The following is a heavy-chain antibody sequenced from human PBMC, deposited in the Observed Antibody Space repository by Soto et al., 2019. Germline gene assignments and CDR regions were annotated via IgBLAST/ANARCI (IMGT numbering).Heavy chain of an antibody. D-gene: IGHD3-22*01. Sequence: QVQLQESGPGLVKPSETLSLTCTVSGGSISSYYWSWIRQPPGKGLEWIGYIYYSGSTNYNPSLRSRVALSVDTSKNQFSLKLGSVTAADTAVYYCARVVYDSSGYYYGYWGQGTLVTVSS. CDR3: ARVVYDSSGYYYGY. V-gene: IGHV4-59*08. CDR2: IYYSGST. J-gene: IGHJ4*02. CDR1: GGSISSYY.